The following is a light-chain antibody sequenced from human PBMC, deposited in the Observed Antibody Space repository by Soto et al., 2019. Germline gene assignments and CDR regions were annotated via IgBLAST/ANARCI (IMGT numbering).Light chain of an antibody. V-gene: IGKV3-20*01. CDR3: QQYGGSPPYT. Sequence: IVLTQSPGTLSLSPGERATLSCRASQTTTSDFLAWYQQKPGQAPRLLISGASSRATGIPDRFSGSGSGTNFTLTISRLESEDFAVYYCQQYGGSPPYTFGQGTRLEIK. CDR1: QTTTSDF. J-gene: IGKJ2*01. CDR2: GAS.